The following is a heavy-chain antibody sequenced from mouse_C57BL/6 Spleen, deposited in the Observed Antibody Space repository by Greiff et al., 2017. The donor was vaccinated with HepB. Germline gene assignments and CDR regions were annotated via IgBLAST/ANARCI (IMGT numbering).Heavy chain of an antibody. V-gene: IGHV1-54*01. J-gene: IGHJ2*01. CDR1: GYAFTNYL. CDR2: INPGSGGT. CDR3: ARSRTGADY. Sequence: QVQLQQSGAELVRPGTSVKVSCKASGYAFTNYLIEWVKQRPGQGLEWIGVINPGSGGTNYNEKFKGKATLTADKSSSTAYMQLSSLTSEDSAVYFCARSRTGADYGGQGTTLTVSS.